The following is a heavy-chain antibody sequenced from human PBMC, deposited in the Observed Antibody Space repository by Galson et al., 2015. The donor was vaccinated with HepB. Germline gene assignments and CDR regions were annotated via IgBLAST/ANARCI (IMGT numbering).Heavy chain of an antibody. Sequence: SLRLSCAASGFTFSTYNMNWVRRAPGKGLEWVSSISGNSASIYYADSLRGRFVVSRDNAKNSLFLQMNSLRGEDTAVYYCARAGSNAWDWFFDLWGRGTLVTVSS. J-gene: IGHJ2*01. D-gene: IGHD6-13*01. CDR2: ISGNSASI. CDR1: GFTFSTYN. V-gene: IGHV3-21*01. CDR3: ARAGSNAWDWFFDL.